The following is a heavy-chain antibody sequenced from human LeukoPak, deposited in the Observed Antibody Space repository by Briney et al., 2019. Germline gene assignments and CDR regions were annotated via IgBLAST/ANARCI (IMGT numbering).Heavy chain of an antibody. D-gene: IGHD2-2*01. Sequence: GGSLRLSCAASGFTFSSYAMSWVRQAPGKGLEWVSSISSSSSYIYYADSVKGRFTISRDNAKNSLYLQMNSLRAEVTAVYYCARDLRGYCSSTSCYDWFDPWGQGTLVTVSS. CDR1: GFTFSSYA. J-gene: IGHJ5*02. CDR3: ARDLRGYCSSTSCYDWFDP. V-gene: IGHV3-21*01. CDR2: ISSSSSYI.